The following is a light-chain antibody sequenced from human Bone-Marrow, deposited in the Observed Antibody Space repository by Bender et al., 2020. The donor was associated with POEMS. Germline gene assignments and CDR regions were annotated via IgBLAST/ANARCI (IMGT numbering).Light chain of an antibody. J-gene: IGLJ2*01. CDR1: SSDIGAYDY. Sequence: QSALTQPRSVSGSPGQSVTISCTGTSSDIGAYDYVSWYQQHPGKAPKLVISDVSNRPSGGSNRFSGSKSGNTASLTISGVHAKEEAHYNCGSYTGTSTLVFGGETKLTV. V-gene: IGLV2-14*01. CDR3: GSYTGTSTLV. CDR2: DVS.